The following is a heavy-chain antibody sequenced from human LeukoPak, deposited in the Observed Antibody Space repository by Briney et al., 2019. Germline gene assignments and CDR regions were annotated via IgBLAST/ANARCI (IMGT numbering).Heavy chain of an antibody. D-gene: IGHD5-18*01. J-gene: IGHJ4*02. Sequence: SETLSLICTVSGGFISSYYWSWIRQPPGKGLEWIGYIYYGGSTNYNSSLKSRATISIDTSKNQFSLNLRSVTAADTAVYYCAGRVTGYSSGYVYWGQGTLVTVSS. CDR1: GGFISSYY. CDR3: AGRVTGYSSGYVY. CDR2: IYYGGST. V-gene: IGHV4-59*01.